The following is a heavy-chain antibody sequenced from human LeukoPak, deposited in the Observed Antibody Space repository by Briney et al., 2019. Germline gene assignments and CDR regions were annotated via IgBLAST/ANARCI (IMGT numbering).Heavy chain of an antibody. Sequence: PGGSLRLSCAVSGFTFSSYGMHWVRQAPGKGLEWVANIKADGRETYYVDPVKGGLTISRENAKKFLYMQMNSLRGEDTSVYHCGGFGYEAAVDLWGQGTLVTVSS. J-gene: IGHJ4*02. V-gene: IGHV3-7*01. CDR1: GFTFSSYG. D-gene: IGHD6-13*01. CDR2: IKADGRET. CDR3: GGFGYEAAVDL.